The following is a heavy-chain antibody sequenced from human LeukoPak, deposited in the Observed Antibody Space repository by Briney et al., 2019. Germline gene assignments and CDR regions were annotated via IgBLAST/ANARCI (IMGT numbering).Heavy chain of an antibody. CDR3: ARAPRIAARPSYFQH. CDR2: ISGSGGST. CDR1: GFTFSSYA. D-gene: IGHD6-6*01. J-gene: IGHJ1*01. V-gene: IGHV3-23*01. Sequence: GGSLRLSCAASGFTFSSYAMSWVRQAPGKGLEWVSAISGSGGSTYYADSVKGRFTISRDNSKNTLYLQMNSLRAEDTAVYYCARAPRIAARPSYFQHWGQGTLVTVSS.